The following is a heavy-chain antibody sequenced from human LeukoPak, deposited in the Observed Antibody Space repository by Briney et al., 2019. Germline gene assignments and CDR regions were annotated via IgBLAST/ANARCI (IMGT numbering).Heavy chain of an antibody. CDR1: GFTFSSYW. D-gene: IGHD5-12*01. CDR3: ARGGMGSGYDFDY. J-gene: IGHJ4*02. CDR2: ISSSSSST. Sequence: GGSLRLSCAASGFTFSSYWMNWVRQAPGKGLEWVSSISSSSSSTYHADSVKGRFTISTDNAKNPLYLQMKSLRVEDTAVYYCARGGMGSGYDFDYWGQGTLVTVSS. V-gene: IGHV3-21*01.